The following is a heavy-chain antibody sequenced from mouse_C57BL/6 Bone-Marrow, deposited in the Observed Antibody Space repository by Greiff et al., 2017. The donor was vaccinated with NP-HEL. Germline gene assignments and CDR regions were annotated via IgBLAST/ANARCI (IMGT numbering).Heavy chain of an antibody. D-gene: IGHD1-1*01. J-gene: IGHJ4*01. Sequence: VKLVESGPGLVQPSQSLSITCTVSGFSLTSYGVHWVRQSPGKGLEWLGVIWSGGSTDYNAAFISRLSISKDNSKSQVFFKMNSLQADDTAIYYCARIYYYGSSVYAMDYWGQGTSVTVSS. V-gene: IGHV2-2*01. CDR3: ARIYYYGSSVYAMDY. CDR1: GFSLTSYG. CDR2: IWSGGST.